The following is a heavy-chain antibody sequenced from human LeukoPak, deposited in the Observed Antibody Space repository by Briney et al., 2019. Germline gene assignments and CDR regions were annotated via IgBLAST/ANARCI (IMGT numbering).Heavy chain of an antibody. V-gene: IGHV1-18*01. J-gene: IGHJ6*02. D-gene: IGHD6-19*01. CDR1: GYTFTCYG. Sequence: ASVKVSCKASGYTFTCYGISWVRQAPGQGLEWMGWISAYNGNTNYAQKLQGRVTMTTDTSTSTAYMELRSLRSDDTAVYYCARDWDSSVPQDYYYYGMDVWGQGTTVTVSS. CDR2: ISAYNGNT. CDR3: ARDWDSSVPQDYYYYGMDV.